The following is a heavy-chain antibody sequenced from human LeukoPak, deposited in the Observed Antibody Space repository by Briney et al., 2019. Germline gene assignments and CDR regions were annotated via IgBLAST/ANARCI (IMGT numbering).Heavy chain of an antibody. Sequence: ASVNVSCKASGYTFTAYGISWVRQAPGQGLEWMGWISGYNGDTKNEQRFEGRVTMTTDTSTTTGFMNLRSLRSDDTAVYFCATSTGGYSDLYFHYWGQGTLVSVPA. CDR1: GYTFTAYG. CDR2: ISGYNGDT. J-gene: IGHJ4*02. CDR3: ATSTGGYSDLYFHY. V-gene: IGHV1-18*01. D-gene: IGHD3-22*01.